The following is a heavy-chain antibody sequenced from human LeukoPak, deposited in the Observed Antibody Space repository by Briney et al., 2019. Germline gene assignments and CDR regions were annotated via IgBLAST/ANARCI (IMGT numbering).Heavy chain of an antibody. J-gene: IGHJ4*02. Sequence: PGGSLRLSCSASGFTFSIYTMYWVRQAPGKGLEYISTIGGSGNGYSTYYADSVKGRFTISRDNSKSTLYLQMSSLRTEDTAVYYCVKDFGRVLGTPGYWGQGTLVTVSS. CDR1: GFTFSIYT. V-gene: IGHV3-64D*06. CDR3: VKDFGRVLGTPGY. CDR2: IGGSGNGYST. D-gene: IGHD3-16*01.